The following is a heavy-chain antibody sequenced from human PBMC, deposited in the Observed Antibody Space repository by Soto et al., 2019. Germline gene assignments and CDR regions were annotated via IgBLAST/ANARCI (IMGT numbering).Heavy chain of an antibody. CDR1: GYTFTALH. CDR2: VNPNDGGT. J-gene: IGHJ4*02. V-gene: IGHV1-2*02. CDR3: ARDTVSGTDY. D-gene: IGHD6-19*01. Sequence: ASVKVSCKASGYTFTALHVHWLRQAPGQGLEGMGWVNPNDGGTNYAQKFQGSVTMTSDTSSNTAYMELTRLTSDATAVYYCARDTVSGTDYWRQGNLVTVSS.